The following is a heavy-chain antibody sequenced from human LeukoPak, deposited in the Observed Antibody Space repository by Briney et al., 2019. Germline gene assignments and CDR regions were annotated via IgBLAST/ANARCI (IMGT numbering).Heavy chain of an antibody. CDR3: ARGLYSSSWYDY. J-gene: IGHJ4*02. CDR2: INPNSGGT. V-gene: IGHV1-2*02. Sequence: ASVKVSCKASGYTFTSYDINWVRQATGQGLEWMGWINPNSGGTNYAQKFQGRVTMTRDTSISTAYMELSRLRSDDTAVYYCARGLYSSSWYDYWGQGTLVTVSS. D-gene: IGHD6-13*01. CDR1: GYTFTSYD.